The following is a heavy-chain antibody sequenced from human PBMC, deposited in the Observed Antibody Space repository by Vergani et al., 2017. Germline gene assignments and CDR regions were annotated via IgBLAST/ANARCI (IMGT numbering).Heavy chain of an antibody. Sequence: QVQLVQSGAEVKKPGASVKVSCEGSGYTFRNYGISWVRQAPGEGLEWLGWISVYNGETKFAQKFQGRVTLTRDTSTDTAYMEMGSLRSDDTAVYYCARDRVNSWDHSFDYWGQGTLVTVSS. CDR2: ISVYNGET. D-gene: IGHD2/OR15-2a*01. CDR1: GYTFRNYG. CDR3: ARDRVNSWDHSFDY. J-gene: IGHJ4*02. V-gene: IGHV1-18*04.